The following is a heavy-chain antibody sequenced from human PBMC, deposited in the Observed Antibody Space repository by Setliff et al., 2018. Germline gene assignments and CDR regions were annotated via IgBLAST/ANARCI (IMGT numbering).Heavy chain of an antibody. D-gene: IGHD1-1*01. Sequence: SETLSLTCTVSGGSVRSHYWSWIRHSPGKGLEWIGRIYYRGDTYYNPSLKGRLTISVDTAQNQFSLRLTSVTAADTAVYYCARTGTYRSFDYWGQGALVTVSS. CDR1: GGSVRSHY. J-gene: IGHJ4*02. CDR2: IYYRGDT. V-gene: IGHV4-59*05. CDR3: ARTGTYRSFDY.